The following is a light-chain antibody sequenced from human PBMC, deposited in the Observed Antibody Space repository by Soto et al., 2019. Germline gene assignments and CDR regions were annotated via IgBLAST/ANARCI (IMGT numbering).Light chain of an antibody. V-gene: IGKV1-39*01. CDR3: QQYYTTPWT. J-gene: IGKJ1*01. Sequence: DVPMSLSPSSLSAFIGGRVTITYQSSQSFSSYLSWYQQKPGKAPRLLIYTAFSLQRGVPSRFSGSGSGTDFTLTISSLQPEDFATYYCQQYYTTPWTFGQGTRL. CDR1: QSFSSY. CDR2: TAF.